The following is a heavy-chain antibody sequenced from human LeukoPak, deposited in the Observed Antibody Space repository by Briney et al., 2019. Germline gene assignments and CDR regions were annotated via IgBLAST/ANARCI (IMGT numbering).Heavy chain of an antibody. Sequence: SETLSLTCTVSGGSISSSSYYWGWVRQPPGKGLEWIGSIYYSGSTSYNPSLQSRVAISVDTSKNQFSLKLSSVTATDTAVYYCARHPRDYYDNSGYYYYFDYWGQGTLVTVSS. CDR3: ARHPRDYYDNSGYYYYFDY. V-gene: IGHV4-39*01. CDR2: IYYSGST. CDR1: GGSISSSSYY. J-gene: IGHJ4*02. D-gene: IGHD3-22*01.